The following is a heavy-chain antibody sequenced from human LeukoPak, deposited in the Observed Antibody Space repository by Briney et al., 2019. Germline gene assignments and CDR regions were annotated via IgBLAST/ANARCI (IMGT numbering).Heavy chain of an antibody. CDR1: GFTFSSYA. CDR2: IYSGGST. D-gene: IGHD6-6*01. CDR3: AREYSSSGFDY. J-gene: IGHJ4*02. V-gene: IGHV3-66*02. Sequence: GGSLRLSCAASGFTFSSYAMSWVRQAPGRGLEWVSVIYSGGSTYYADSVKGRFTISRDNSKNTLYLQMNSLRAEDTAVYYCAREYSSSGFDYWGQGTLVTVSS.